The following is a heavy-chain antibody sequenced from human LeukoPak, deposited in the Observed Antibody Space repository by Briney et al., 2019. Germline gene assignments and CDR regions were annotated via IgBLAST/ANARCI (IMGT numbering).Heavy chain of an antibody. CDR2: IYYSGST. D-gene: IGHD6-19*01. CDR1: GGSISSYY. V-gene: IGHV4-59*01. CDR3: ARREYSSGWLDY. Sequence: SETLSLTCTVSGGSISSYYWSWIRQPPGKGLEWIGYIYYSGSTNYNPSLKSRVTISVDTSKNQFSLKLSSVTAADTAVCYCARREYSSGWLDYWGQGTLVTVSS. J-gene: IGHJ4*02.